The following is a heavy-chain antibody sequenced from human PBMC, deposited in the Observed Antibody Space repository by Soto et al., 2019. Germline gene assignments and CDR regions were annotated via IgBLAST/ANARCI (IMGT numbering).Heavy chain of an antibody. J-gene: IGHJ6*02. CDR2: ISAYNGNT. D-gene: IGHD2-2*01. CDR3: ARDTGVYCSSTSCPTPNYGMDV. CDR1: GYTFTSYG. V-gene: IGHV1-18*01. Sequence: ASVKVSCKASGYTFTSYGISWVRQAPGQGPEWMGWISAYNGNTNYAQKLQGRVTMTTDTSTSTAYMELRSLRSDDTAVYYCARDTGVYCSSTSCPTPNYGMDVWGQ.